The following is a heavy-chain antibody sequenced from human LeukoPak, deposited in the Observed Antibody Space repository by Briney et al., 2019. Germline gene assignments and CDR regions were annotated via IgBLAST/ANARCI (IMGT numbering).Heavy chain of an antibody. CDR3: AREAPRGIDGDYVIYYYGMDV. CDR1: GYTFTSYY. Sequence: ASVKVSCKASGYTFTSYYMHWVRQAPRQGLEWMGWINPNSGGTNYAQKFQGRVTMTTDTSTSTAYMELRSLRSDDTAVYYCAREAPRGIDGDYVIYYYGMDVWGQGTTVTVSS. D-gene: IGHD4-17*01. J-gene: IGHJ6*02. CDR2: INPNSGGT. V-gene: IGHV1-2*02.